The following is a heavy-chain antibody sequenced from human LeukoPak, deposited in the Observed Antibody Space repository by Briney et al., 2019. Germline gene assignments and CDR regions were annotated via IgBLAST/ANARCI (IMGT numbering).Heavy chain of an antibody. CDR1: GFTFSRYE. CDR2: ISSGGATM. V-gene: IGHV3-48*03. D-gene: IGHD2-15*01. J-gene: IGHJ4*02. CDR3: ARDGVAKSLDY. Sequence: GGSLRLSCAASGFTFSRYEMNWVRQAPGKGLESVSYISSGGATMYYADSVKGRFTNSRDKAKNSLYLQMNSLRAEDTAVYYCARDGVAKSLDYWGQGTLVTVSS.